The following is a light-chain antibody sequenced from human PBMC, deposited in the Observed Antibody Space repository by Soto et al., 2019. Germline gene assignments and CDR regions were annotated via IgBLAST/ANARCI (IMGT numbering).Light chain of an antibody. CDR2: QAS. Sequence: DIQMTQSPSTLSASVGDRVTITCRASQSTSSYLAWHQQKPGKAPKLLIYQASSLENGVPSRLSGSGSGTEFSLTISSMQPDDFATYYCQQYSSHSTFGQGTKVDIK. CDR3: QQYSSHST. J-gene: IGKJ1*01. V-gene: IGKV1-5*03. CDR1: QSTSSY.